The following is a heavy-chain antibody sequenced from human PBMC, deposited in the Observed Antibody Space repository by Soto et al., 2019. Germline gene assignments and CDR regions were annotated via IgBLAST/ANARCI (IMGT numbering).Heavy chain of an antibody. J-gene: IGHJ4*02. Sequence: QVQLVESGGGLVKTGGSLRIVCEASGFTFSDYYMSWVRQAPGKGLEWVSYISSSGNIIYYADSVKGRFTISRDNAKNSVYLQMNSLRAEDTALYFCAKMSSENYYAPVSSWGQGTLVTVSS. CDR1: GFTFSDYY. CDR3: AKMSSENYYAPVSS. D-gene: IGHD3-22*01. V-gene: IGHV3-11*01. CDR2: ISSSGNII.